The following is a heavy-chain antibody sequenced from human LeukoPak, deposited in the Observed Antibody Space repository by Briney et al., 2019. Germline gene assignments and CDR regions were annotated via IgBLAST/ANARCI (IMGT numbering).Heavy chain of an antibody. D-gene: IGHD5-18*01. V-gene: IGHV5-51*01. CDR2: IYPGDSDT. CDR1: GYSFTSYW. Sequence: GESLKISCKGSGYSFTSYWIGWVRQMPGKGLEWMGIIYPGDSDTRYSPSFQGQVTISADKSISTAYLQWSSLKASDTAMYYCARHRDTAMVASHWFDPWGQRTLVTVSS. J-gene: IGHJ5*02. CDR3: ARHRDTAMVASHWFDP.